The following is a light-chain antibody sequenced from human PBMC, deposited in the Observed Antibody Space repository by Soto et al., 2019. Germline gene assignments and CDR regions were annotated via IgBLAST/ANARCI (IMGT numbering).Light chain of an antibody. CDR3: SSYSGGSIPVL. V-gene: IGLV2-14*01. CDR2: EVT. CDR1: SGDVGGYDY. Sequence: QSALTQPASVSGSLGQSITVSCTGTSGDVGGYDYVSWYQQYPGKAPKLIIYEVTYRPSGVSNRFSGSKSDNTASLTISGLQAEDEADYYCSSYSGGSIPVLFGGGTQLTVL. J-gene: IGLJ2*01.